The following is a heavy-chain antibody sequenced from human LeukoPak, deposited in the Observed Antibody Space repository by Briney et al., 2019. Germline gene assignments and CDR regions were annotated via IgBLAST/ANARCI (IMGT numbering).Heavy chain of an antibody. CDR2: INSDGSST. J-gene: IGHJ4*02. Sequence: GGSLRLSCAASGLTFSTYWMHWVRQAPGKGLVWVSRINSDGSSTSYADSVKGRFTTSRDNAKNTLYLQMNSLRAEDTAVYYCARVNGTWTPFDHWGQGTLVTVSS. D-gene: IGHD3/OR15-3a*01. CDR3: ARVNGTWTPFDH. V-gene: IGHV3-74*01. CDR1: GLTFSTYW.